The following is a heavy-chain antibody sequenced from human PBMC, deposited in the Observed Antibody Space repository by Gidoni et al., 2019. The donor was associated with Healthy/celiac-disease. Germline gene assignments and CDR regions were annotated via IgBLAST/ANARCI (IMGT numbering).Heavy chain of an antibody. V-gene: IGHV3-30-3*01. D-gene: IGHD3-16*01. CDR2: ISYDGTKK. Sequence: QVQLVESGGGVVQPGRSLRLSCAASGFTFSTYAMHWVRQAPGKGLEWVAVISYDGTKKYYADSVKGRCTISRDNSKNTLYLQMNSLRAEDTAVYYCASEGMLTTYMGIDYWGQGTLVTVSS. J-gene: IGHJ4*02. CDR1: GFTFSTYA. CDR3: ASEGMLTTYMGIDY.